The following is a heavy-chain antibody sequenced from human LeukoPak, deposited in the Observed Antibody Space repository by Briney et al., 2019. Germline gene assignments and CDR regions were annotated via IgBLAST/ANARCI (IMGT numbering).Heavy chain of an antibody. CDR1: GGSFSGYY. V-gene: IGHV4-34*01. Sequence: SETLSLTCAVYGGSFSGYYWSWIRQPPGKGLEWIGEINHSGSTNYNPSLKSRVTISVDTSKNQFSLKLSSVTAADTAVYYCARLDRTGNDYWGQGTLVTVSS. J-gene: IGHJ4*02. CDR3: ARLDRTGNDY. D-gene: IGHD7-27*01. CDR2: INHSGST.